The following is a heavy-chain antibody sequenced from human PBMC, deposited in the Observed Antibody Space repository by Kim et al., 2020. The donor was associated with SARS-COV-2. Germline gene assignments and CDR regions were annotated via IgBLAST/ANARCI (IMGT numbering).Heavy chain of an antibody. CDR2: IYYSGST. J-gene: IGHJ5*02. Sequence: SETLSLTCTVSGGSISSSSYYWGWIRQPPGKGLEWIGSIYYSGSTYYNPSLKSRVTISVDTSKNQFSLKLSSVTAADTAVYYCARGQLLLNPNWFDTWGQGTLVTVSS. CDR1: GGSISSSSYY. V-gene: IGHV4-39*01. D-gene: IGHD2-15*01. CDR3: ARGQLLLNPNWFDT.